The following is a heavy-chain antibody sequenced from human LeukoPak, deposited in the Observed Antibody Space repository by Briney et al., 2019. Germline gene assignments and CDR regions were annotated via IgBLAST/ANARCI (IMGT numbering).Heavy chain of an antibody. CDR1: GFTFSSNP. Sequence: GGSLRLSCAASGFTFSSNPMSWVRQAPGKGLEWVANIKQDGSEQYYVDSVKGRFTISRDNAKNSLYLQMNSLRAEDTAVYYCARRFSSSWFDYWGQGTLVTVSS. J-gene: IGHJ4*02. CDR3: ARRFSSSWFDY. CDR2: IKQDGSEQ. V-gene: IGHV3-7*01. D-gene: IGHD6-13*01.